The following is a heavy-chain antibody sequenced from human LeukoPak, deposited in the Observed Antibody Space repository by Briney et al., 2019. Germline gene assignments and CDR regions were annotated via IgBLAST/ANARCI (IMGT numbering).Heavy chain of an antibody. CDR3: ASPPNYYDSSGYGTSPRSYYYYMDV. CDR2: IYDTGRT. CDR1: VDSMFGYY. J-gene: IGHJ6*03. V-gene: IGHV4-59*01. Sequence: SETLSLTCSVSVDSMFGYYWSWLRQPPGGGLEWIGYIYDTGRTNYSPSLMSRVTISLDTYNKQFSLRLTSVTAADTAVYYCASPPNYYDSSGYGTSPRSYYYYMDVWGKGTTVTVSS. D-gene: IGHD3-22*01.